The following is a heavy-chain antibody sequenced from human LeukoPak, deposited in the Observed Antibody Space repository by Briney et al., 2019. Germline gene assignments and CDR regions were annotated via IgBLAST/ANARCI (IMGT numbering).Heavy chain of an antibody. CDR3: ASHSGSGSSYCPLDF. J-gene: IGHJ4*02. V-gene: IGHV1-2*02. CDR2: INPNSGGT. CDR1: GYTFTAYY. Sequence: ASVKVSCKTSGYTFTAYYMHWVRQAPGQGLEWMGWINPNSGGTNSALKFQGRVTMTRDTSITTTYMELSRLTSDDTAVYYCASHSGSGSSYCPLDFWGQGTLVTVSS. D-gene: IGHD3-10*01.